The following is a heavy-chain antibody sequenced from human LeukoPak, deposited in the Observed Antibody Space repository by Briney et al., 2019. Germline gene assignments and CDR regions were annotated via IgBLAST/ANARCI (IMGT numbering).Heavy chain of an antibody. J-gene: IGHJ4*02. V-gene: IGHV4-34*01. Sequence: KTSETLSLTCAVYGGSFSGYYWSWIRQPPGKGLEWIGEINHSGSTNYNPSLKSRVTISVDTSKNQFSLKLSSVTAADTAVYYCAKGTEYSSASGFDCWGQGTLVTVSS. D-gene: IGHD6-6*01. CDR2: INHSGST. CDR1: GGSFSGYY. CDR3: AKGTEYSSASGFDC.